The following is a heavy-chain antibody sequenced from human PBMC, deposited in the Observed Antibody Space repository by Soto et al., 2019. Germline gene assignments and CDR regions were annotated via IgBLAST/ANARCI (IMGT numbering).Heavy chain of an antibody. D-gene: IGHD2-8*01. CDR1: GFTFSDYY. V-gene: IGHV3-11*01. J-gene: IGHJ6*02. CDR3: ARDRCTNGVCSPYYYYGMDV. Sequence: QVQLVASGGGLVKPGGSLRLSCAASGFTFSDYYMSWIRQAPGKGLEWVSYISSSGSTIYYADSVKGRFTISRDNAKNSLYLQMNSLRAEDTAVYYCARDRCTNGVCSPYYYYGMDVWGQGTTVTVSS. CDR2: ISSSGSTI.